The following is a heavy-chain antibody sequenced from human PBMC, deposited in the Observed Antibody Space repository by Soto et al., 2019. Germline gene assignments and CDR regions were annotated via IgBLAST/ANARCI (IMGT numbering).Heavy chain of an antibody. Sequence: GGSLRLSCAASGFTFSSYWMSWVRQSPGKGLEWVANIKQDGSEKYYVDSVKGRFTISRDNAKNSLYLQMNSLRAEDTAVYYCARESHYYDSSGSMGSDFDYWGQGTLVTSPQ. J-gene: IGHJ4*02. CDR1: GFTFSSYW. V-gene: IGHV3-7*01. D-gene: IGHD3-22*01. CDR3: ARESHYYDSSGSMGSDFDY. CDR2: IKQDGSEK.